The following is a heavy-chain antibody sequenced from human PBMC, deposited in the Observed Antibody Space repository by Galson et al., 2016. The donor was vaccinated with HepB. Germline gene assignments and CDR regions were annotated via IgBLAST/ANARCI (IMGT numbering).Heavy chain of an antibody. V-gene: IGHV6-1*01. CDR2: TYYRSRWFN. CDR1: GDSVSNKRVA. D-gene: IGHD1-1*01. J-gene: IGHJ5*02. Sequence: CAISGDSVSNKRVAWNWLRQPPSRGLEWLGRTYYRSRWFNDYSTSVKSRISIKPDTSQNQFSLHLDSVTPDDAGTYYCARDQAIAQAGTRWIDAWGQGMLVTVSS. CDR3: ARDQAIAQAGTRWIDA.